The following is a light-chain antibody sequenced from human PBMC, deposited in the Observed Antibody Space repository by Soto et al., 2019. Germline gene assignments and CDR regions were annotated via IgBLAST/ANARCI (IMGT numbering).Light chain of an antibody. CDR1: QSIGSW. Sequence: DIQMTQSPSTLSASVGDRVTITCRASQSIGSWLASYQQKPGKAPNLLIYKASSLEGGVPSRFSGSGSGTEFTVTISSLQPEDFATYYCQQFNSYPWTFGQETKVEIK. J-gene: IGKJ1*01. CDR3: QQFNSYPWT. CDR2: KAS. V-gene: IGKV1-5*03.